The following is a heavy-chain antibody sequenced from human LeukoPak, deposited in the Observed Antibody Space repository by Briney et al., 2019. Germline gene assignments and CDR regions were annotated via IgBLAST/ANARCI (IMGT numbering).Heavy chain of an antibody. CDR3: AKTRYCSSVNCPGDAFDI. J-gene: IGHJ3*02. CDR1: GFTFSSCA. Sequence: GGSLRLSCAASGFTFSSCAISWVRQAPGKGLEWVSAISGGGCNTNYADSVKGRFTISRDHSKSTVYLQMNTLRVEDRSVYYCAKTRYCSSVNCPGDAFDIWGQGTMVTASS. CDR2: ISGGGCNT. V-gene: IGHV3-23*01. D-gene: IGHD2-2*01.